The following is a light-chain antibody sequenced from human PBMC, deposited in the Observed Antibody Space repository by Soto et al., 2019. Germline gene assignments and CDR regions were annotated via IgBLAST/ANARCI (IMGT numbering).Light chain of an antibody. Sequence: DIQMTQSPSSVSASVGDRVTITCRASQGISSRLAWYQQKPGKAPKLLIYAASSLQSGVPSRFSGSGSGTDFTLTISSLQPEDFATYYCQQANSFPPRLTFGGGTKVEIK. V-gene: IGKV1D-12*01. J-gene: IGKJ4*01. CDR2: AAS. CDR3: QQANSFPPRLT. CDR1: QGISSR.